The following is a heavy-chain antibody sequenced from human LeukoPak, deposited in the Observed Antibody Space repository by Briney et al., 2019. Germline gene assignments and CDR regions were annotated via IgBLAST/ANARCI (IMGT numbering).Heavy chain of an antibody. J-gene: IGHJ4*02. CDR3: AREDAAVAGTGGYYFDY. V-gene: IGHV4-39*01. CDR1: GGSISSSSYY. D-gene: IGHD6-19*01. Sequence: PSETLSLTCTVSGGSISSSSYYWGWIRQPPVKGLEWIGSIYYSGSTYYNPSLKSRVTISVDTSKNQFSLKLSSVTAADTAVYYCAREDAAVAGTGGYYFDYWGQGTLVTVSS. CDR2: IYYSGST.